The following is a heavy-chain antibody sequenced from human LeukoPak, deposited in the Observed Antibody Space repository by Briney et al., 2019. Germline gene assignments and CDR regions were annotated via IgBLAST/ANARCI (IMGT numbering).Heavy chain of an antibody. CDR2: IDYSGNT. CDR1: GGSISSSSYY. D-gene: IGHD6-19*01. J-gene: IGHJ4*02. V-gene: IGHV4-39*02. CDR3: ARESSATDY. Sequence: KPLETLSLTCIVSGGSISSSSYYWGWIRQSPGKGLGWIGRIDYSGNTYYNPSLKSRITISVDTSKNQFSLKLSSVTAADTSLYYCARESSATDYWGQGTLVTVSS.